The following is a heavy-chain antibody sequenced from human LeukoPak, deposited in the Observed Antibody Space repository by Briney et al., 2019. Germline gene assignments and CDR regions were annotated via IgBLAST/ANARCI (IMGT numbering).Heavy chain of an antibody. Sequence: SETLSLTCAVYGGSFSGYYWSWIRQPPGMGLEWIGEINHSGSTNYNPSLKSRVTISVDTSKNQFSLKLSSVTAADTAVYYCARDRIQLWLRSRDYMDVWGKGTTVTVSS. CDR1: GGSFSGYY. J-gene: IGHJ6*03. D-gene: IGHD5-18*01. CDR2: INHSGST. CDR3: ARDRIQLWLRSRDYMDV. V-gene: IGHV4-34*01.